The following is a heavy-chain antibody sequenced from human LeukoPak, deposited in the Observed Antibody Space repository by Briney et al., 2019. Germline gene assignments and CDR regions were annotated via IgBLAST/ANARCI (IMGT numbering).Heavy chain of an antibody. CDR1: GGSISSSSYY. V-gene: IGHV4-39*01. J-gene: IGHJ3*02. Sequence: SETLSLTCTVSGGSISSSSYYWGWIRQPPGKGLEWIGRIYYSGSTYYNPSLKSRVTISVDTSKNQFSLKLSSVTAADTAVYYCASQIKGITAAFDIWGQGTMVTVSS. D-gene: IGHD3-3*01. CDR2: IYYSGST. CDR3: ASQIKGITAAFDI.